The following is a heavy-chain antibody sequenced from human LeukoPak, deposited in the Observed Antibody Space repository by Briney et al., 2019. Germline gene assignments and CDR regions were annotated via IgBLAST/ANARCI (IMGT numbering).Heavy chain of an antibody. V-gene: IGHV4-38-2*02. CDR2: IYHSGST. CDR3: ARDADYGDYFDY. D-gene: IGHD4-17*01. Sequence: SETLSLTCTVSGYSISSGYYWGWIRQPPGKGLEWIGSIYHSGSTYYSPSLKSRVTIAVETSKNQFSLKLSSVTAADTAVYYCARDADYGDYFDYWGQGTLVTVSS. CDR1: GYSISSGYY. J-gene: IGHJ4*02.